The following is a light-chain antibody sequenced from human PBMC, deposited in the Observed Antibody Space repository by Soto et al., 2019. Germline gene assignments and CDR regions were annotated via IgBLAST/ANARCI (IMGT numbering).Light chain of an antibody. CDR2: GVS. V-gene: IGKV3-20*01. CDR3: QQYGSSPLT. J-gene: IGKJ4*01. CDR1: QSVSSY. Sequence: EIVLTQSPATLSLSPGERATLSCRASQSVSSYLAWYQQKAGQAPRLLIYGVSSRATGIPDRFSGSGADTDFTLTISGLEPEDFAVYYCQQYGSSPLTFGGGTKVDIK.